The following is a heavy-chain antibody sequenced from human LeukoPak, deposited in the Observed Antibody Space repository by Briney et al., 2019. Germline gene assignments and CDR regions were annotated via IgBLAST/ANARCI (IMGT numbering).Heavy chain of an antibody. D-gene: IGHD4-17*01. V-gene: IGHV3-64*01. CDR2: ISSNGGST. CDR3: ARGPYGDPTHYCDY. J-gene: IGHJ4*02. CDR1: GFTFSSYA. Sequence: GGSLRLSCAASGFTFSSYAMYWVRQAPGSGLDYVSGISSNGGSTYYANSVKGRFTISRDYSKNTLHLQMGSLRPGDTGVYYCARGPYGDPTHYCDYWGQGTLVTVSS.